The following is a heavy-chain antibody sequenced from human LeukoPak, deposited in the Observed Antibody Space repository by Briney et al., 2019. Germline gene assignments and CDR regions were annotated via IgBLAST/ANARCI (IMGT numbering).Heavy chain of an antibody. D-gene: IGHD5-24*01. CDR2: ISDDGSNK. J-gene: IGHJ6*02. CDR3: AKGGDGHNLEYYYYGMDV. V-gene: IGHV3-30*18. CDR1: GFTFSSYG. Sequence: GRSLRLSCAASGFTFSSYGMHWVRQAPGKGLEGVAVISDDGSNKYYADSVKGRFTISRDNSKNTLYLQMNSLRAEDTAVYYCAKGGDGHNLEYYYYGMDVWGQGTTVTVSS.